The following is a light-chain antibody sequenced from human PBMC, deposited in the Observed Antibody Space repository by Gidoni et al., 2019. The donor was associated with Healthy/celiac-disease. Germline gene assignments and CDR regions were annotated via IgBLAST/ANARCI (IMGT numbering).Light chain of an antibody. Sequence: QSALTQPASVSWSPGQSITISCTGTSSDVGSYNLVSWYQQHPGKAPKVMIYEVSKRPSGVSNRFSGSKSGNTASLTISGLQAEDEADYYCCSYASSNTWVLGGGTKLTVL. J-gene: IGLJ3*02. CDR1: SSDVGSYNL. CDR2: EVS. V-gene: IGLV2-23*02. CDR3: CSYASSNTWV.